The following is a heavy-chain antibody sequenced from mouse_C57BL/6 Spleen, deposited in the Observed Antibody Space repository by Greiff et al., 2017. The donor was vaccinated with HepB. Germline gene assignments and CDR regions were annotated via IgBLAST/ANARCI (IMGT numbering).Heavy chain of an antibody. V-gene: IGHV1-64*01. CDR3: ARDGGYYGWFAY. Sequence: VQLQQPGAELVKPGASVKLSCKASGYTFTSYWMHWVKQRPGQGLEWIGMIHPNSGSTNYNEKFKSKATLTVDKSSSTAYMQLSSLTSEDSAVYYCARDGGYYGWFAYWGQGTLVTVSA. CDR2: IHPNSGST. CDR1: GYTFTSYW. J-gene: IGHJ3*01. D-gene: IGHD2-3*01.